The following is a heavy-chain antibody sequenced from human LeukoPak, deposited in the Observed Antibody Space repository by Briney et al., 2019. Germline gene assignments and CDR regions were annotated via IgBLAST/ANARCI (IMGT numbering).Heavy chain of an antibody. CDR3: AKGRGYSGYQKVDY. J-gene: IGHJ4*02. V-gene: IGHV3-33*06. D-gene: IGHD5-12*01. CDR2: IWYDGSNK. CDR1: GFTFSSYG. Sequence: GRSLRLSYAASGFTFSSYGMHWVRQAPGKGLEWVAVIWYDGSNKYYADSVKGRFTISRDNSKNTLYLQMNSLRAEDTAVYYCAKGRGYSGYQKVDYWGQGTLVTVSS.